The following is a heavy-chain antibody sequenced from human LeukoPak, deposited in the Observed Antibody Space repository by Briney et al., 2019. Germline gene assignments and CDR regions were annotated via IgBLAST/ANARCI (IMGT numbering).Heavy chain of an antibody. CDR3: ARTSTVTTDFDY. V-gene: IGHV4-39*01. CDR2: IYYSGST. D-gene: IGHD4-17*01. CDR1: GGSISSSSYY. J-gene: IGHJ4*02. Sequence: SETLSLTCTVSGGSISSSSYYWGWIRQPPGKGLEWIGSIYYSGSTYYNPSLKSRVTISVDTSKNQFSLKLSSVTAADTAVYYCARTSTVTTDFDYWGQGTLVTVSS.